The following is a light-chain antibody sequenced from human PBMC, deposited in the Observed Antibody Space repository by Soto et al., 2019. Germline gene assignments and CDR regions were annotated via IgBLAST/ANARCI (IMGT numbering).Light chain of an antibody. V-gene: IGKV1-5*03. CDR1: QSIGRW. Sequence: DIQMTQSPSTLSASVGDRVTITCRASQSIGRWLAWYQQKPRKAPNLLIYWASSLKSGVPSRFSGSGSGTEFTLTISSLQPDDFATYYCQQYNSYPITFGQGTRLESK. CDR3: QQYNSYPIT. CDR2: WAS. J-gene: IGKJ5*01.